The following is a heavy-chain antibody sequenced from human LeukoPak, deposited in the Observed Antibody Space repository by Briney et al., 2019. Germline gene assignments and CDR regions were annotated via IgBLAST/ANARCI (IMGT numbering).Heavy chain of an antibody. D-gene: IGHD6-19*01. J-gene: IGHJ4*02. CDR2: IYYSGST. CDR3: AREKWLVRSFDY. Sequence: SETLSLTCTVSGGSISSYYWSWIRQPPGKGLEWIGYIYYSGSTNYNPSLKSRVTISVDTSKNQFSLKLSSVTAADTAVYYCAREKWLVRSFDYWGQGTLVTASS. CDR1: GGSISSYY. V-gene: IGHV4-59*01.